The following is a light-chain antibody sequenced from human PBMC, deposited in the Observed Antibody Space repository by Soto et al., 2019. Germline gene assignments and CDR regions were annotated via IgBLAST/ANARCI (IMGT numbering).Light chain of an antibody. Sequence: QMTQSPSSLSASVGDRVTITCRASQSISSYLNWYQQKPGNAPNLLIYDASSLESGVPSRFSGSGSGTDFTLAISSLQPEDFATYYCQQFHNYPPLTFGGGTKVDIK. CDR2: DAS. V-gene: IGKV1D-13*01. CDR3: QQFHNYPPLT. J-gene: IGKJ4*01. CDR1: QSISSY.